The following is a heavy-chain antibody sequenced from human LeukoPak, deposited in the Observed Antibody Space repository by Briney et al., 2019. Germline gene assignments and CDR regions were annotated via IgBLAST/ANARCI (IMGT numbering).Heavy chain of an antibody. D-gene: IGHD3-3*01. J-gene: IGHJ4*02. CDR2: INHSGST. CDR3: ARDALPGVFDY. Sequence: KPSETLSLTCAVYGGSFSGYYWSWIRQPPGKGLEWIGEINHSGSTNYNPSLKSRVTMSVDTSKNQFSLKLSSVTAADTAVYYCARDALPGVFDYWGQGTLVTVSS. CDR1: GGSFSGYY. V-gene: IGHV4-34*01.